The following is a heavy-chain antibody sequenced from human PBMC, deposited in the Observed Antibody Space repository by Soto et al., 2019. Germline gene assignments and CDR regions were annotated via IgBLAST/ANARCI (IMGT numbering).Heavy chain of an antibody. V-gene: IGHV4-31*03. CDR2: IFHTGSA. CDR3: ARTYSGSSRGLDV. CDR1: GDSVSSGGYY. D-gene: IGHD5-12*01. J-gene: IGHJ6*02. Sequence: QAQLRESGPGLVQASQTLSLTCTVSGDSVSSGGYYWTWIRQRPGKGLEWIWYIFHTGSAYYSPSLKTRLSLSIDTSRGPFSLRLTSVTAADTAVYYGARTYSGSSRGLDVWGQGTTVTVSS.